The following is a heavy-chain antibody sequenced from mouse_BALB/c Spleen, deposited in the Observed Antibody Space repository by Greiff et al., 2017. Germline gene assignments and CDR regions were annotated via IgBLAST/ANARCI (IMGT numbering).Heavy chain of an antibody. CDR3: ARGEGRLWGFAY. Sequence: QVQLQQSGAELAKPGASVKMSCKASGYTFTSYWMHWVKQRPGQGLEWIGYINPSTGYTEYNQKFKDKATLTADKSSSTAYMQLSSLTSEDSAVYYCARGEGRLWGFAYWGQGTLVTVSA. CDR2: INPSTGYT. V-gene: IGHV1-7*01. J-gene: IGHJ3*01. D-gene: IGHD1-1*02. CDR1: GYTFTSYW.